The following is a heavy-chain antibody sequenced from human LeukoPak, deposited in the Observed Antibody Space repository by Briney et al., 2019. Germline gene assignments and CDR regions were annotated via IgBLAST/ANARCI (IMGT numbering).Heavy chain of an antibody. CDR3: VRDLSVISAKGSAFDI. CDR1: GGSISSGGYY. J-gene: IGHJ3*02. CDR2: IYYSGST. V-gene: IGHV4-31*03. D-gene: IGHD4-11*01. Sequence: SETLSLTCTVSGGSISSGGYYWSWIRQHPGKGLEWIGYIYYSGSTYYNPSLKSRVTISVDASKNQFSLKLSSVTAADTAVYYCVRDLSVISAKGSAFDIWGQGTMVTVSS.